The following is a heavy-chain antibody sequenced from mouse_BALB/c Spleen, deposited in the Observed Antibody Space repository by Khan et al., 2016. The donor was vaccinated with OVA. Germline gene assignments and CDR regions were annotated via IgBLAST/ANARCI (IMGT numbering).Heavy chain of an antibody. D-gene: IGHD1-2*01. V-gene: IGHV3-8*02. Sequence: EVQLQESGPSLVKPSQTLSLTCSVTGDSITSGYWNWIRKSPGNKLEYMGYINYSGSTYFNPSLKSRISITRDTSKNQYYLQLNSETTEDTATYCCARYNGFHYFDNWGQGTTLTVSS. J-gene: IGHJ2*01. CDR3: ARYNGFHYFDN. CDR2: INYSGST. CDR1: GDSITSGY.